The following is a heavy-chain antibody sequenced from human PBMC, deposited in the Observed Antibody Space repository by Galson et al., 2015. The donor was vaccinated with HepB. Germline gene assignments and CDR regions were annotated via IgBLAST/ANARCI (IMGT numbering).Heavy chain of an antibody. Sequence: SLRLSCAASGFTFSSYAMHWVRQAPGKGLEWVAVISYDGSNKYYADSVKGRFTISRDNSKNTLYLQMNSLRAEDTAVYYCARDWIQLWLQTPRGFDYWGQGTLVTVSS. CDR1: GFTFSSYA. CDR3: ARDWIQLWLQTPRGFDY. V-gene: IGHV3-30-3*01. D-gene: IGHD5-18*01. CDR2: ISYDGSNK. J-gene: IGHJ4*02.